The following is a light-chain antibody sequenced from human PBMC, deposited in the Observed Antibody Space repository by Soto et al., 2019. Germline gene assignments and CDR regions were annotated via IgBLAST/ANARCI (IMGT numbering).Light chain of an antibody. V-gene: IGKV1-5*03. CDR2: KAS. CDR3: QQYDNLLAPT. J-gene: IGKJ4*01. CDR1: QTISSW. Sequence: IQMTQSPSTLSGSVGDRVTITCRASQTISSWLAWYQQKPGKAPKLLIYKASTLKSGVPSRFSGSGSGTEFTLTISSLQPDDFATYFCQQYDNLLAPTFGGGTKVDIK.